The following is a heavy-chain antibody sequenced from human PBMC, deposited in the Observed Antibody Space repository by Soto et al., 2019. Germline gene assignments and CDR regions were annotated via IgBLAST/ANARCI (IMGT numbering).Heavy chain of an antibody. V-gene: IGHV1-18*01. Sequence: QVQLVQSGAEVKKPGASVKVSCRASGYTFTSYVISWVRQAPAQGLEWMGWMSAYNGNTNFAQKLQGRVTMTTDTSTSTAYMELRSLRSDDTAVYYCARVLATVAGPYGMDVWGQGTTVTVSS. D-gene: IGHD6-19*01. CDR2: MSAYNGNT. J-gene: IGHJ6*02. CDR1: GYTFTSYV. CDR3: ARVLATVAGPYGMDV.